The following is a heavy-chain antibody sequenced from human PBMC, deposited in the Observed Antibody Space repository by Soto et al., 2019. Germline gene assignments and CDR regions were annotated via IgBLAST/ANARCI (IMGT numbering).Heavy chain of an antibody. CDR3: ARDLSGDYGALDT. J-gene: IGHJ3*02. Sequence: GGSLRHSGAPSECTYISDRMLCTHQAPGKGLEWVAVIWYDGSNKVYADSVKGRFTISRDNSKNTLYLQMNSLRAEDTAVYYCARDLSGDYGALDTWGQGTMVTVSS. CDR1: ECTYISDR. CDR2: IWYDGSNK. D-gene: IGHD4-17*01. V-gene: IGHV3-33*01.